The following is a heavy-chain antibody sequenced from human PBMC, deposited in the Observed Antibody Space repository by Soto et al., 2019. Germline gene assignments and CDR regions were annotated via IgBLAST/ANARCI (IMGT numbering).Heavy chain of an antibody. J-gene: IGHJ6*01. D-gene: IGHD4-4*01. CDR3: ARVSNTWFPYQGSDV. Sequence: PSETLSLTCTVSGDSIGYYQWTWIRQPPGQGLGWIGDVSNSGRTNYNPSHTSRVTISVDTPKKQFSLRLNSVTAADTAVYFCARVSNTWFPYQGSDVWGQRTTV. V-gene: IGHV4-59*01. CDR2: VSNSGRT. CDR1: GDSIGYYQ.